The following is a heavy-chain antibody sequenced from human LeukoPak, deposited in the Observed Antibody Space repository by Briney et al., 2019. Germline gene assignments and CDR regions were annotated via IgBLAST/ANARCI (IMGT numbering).Heavy chain of an antibody. CDR3: AKDRLLLWFGESDAFDI. CDR1: GFTFSSYA. J-gene: IGHJ3*02. D-gene: IGHD3-10*01. Sequence: GGSLRLSCAASGFTFSSYAMSWVRQAPGKGLGWVSAISGSGGSTYYADSVKGRFTISRDNSKNTLYLQMNSLRAEDTAVYYCAKDRLLLWFGESDAFDIWGQGTMVTVSS. CDR2: ISGSGGST. V-gene: IGHV3-23*01.